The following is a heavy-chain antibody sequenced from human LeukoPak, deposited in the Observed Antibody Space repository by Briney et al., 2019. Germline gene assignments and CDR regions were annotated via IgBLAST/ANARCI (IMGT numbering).Heavy chain of an antibody. V-gene: IGHV3-23*01. CDR1: GFTFSSYA. CDR3: AKGAPHCGGDCYSNTKKFYFDY. Sequence: GGSLRLSCVASGFTFSSYAMNWVRQAPGKGLEWVSAISGSGVGTYYADSVKGRFTISRDNSKNTLYLQMNSLRAEDTAVYYCAKGAPHCGGDCYSNTKKFYFDYWGQGTLVTVSS. J-gene: IGHJ4*02. D-gene: IGHD2-21*02. CDR2: ISGSGVGT.